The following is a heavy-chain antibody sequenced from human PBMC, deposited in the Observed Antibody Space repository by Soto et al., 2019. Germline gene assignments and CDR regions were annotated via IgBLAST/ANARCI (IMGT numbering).Heavy chain of an antibody. J-gene: IGHJ4*02. CDR3: AKGGRQWLVTSDFNY. Sequence: VQLVESGGGVVQPGRSLRLSCAASGFTFSDYAMHWVRQAPGKGLEWVAVVSHDGRNTHYADSVKGRFTISRDSSKNTVSLEMTSLRAEDKAGYYCAKGGRQWLVTSDFNYRGQGALVTVSS. D-gene: IGHD6-19*01. CDR2: VSHDGRNT. CDR1: GFTFSDYA. V-gene: IGHV3-30*18.